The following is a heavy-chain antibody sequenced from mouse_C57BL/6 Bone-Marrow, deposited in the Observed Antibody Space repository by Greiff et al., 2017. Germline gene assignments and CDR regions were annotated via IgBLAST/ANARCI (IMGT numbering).Heavy chain of an antibody. CDR1: GYTFTDYY. D-gene: IGHD3-2*02. J-gene: IGHJ3*01. V-gene: IGHV1-19*01. CDR3: ARMGDSSGYTFAY. CDR2: INPYNGGT. Sequence: EVQLQQSGPVLVKPGASVKMSCKASGYTFTDYYMNWVKQSHGKSLEWIGVINPYNGGTSYNQKFKGKATLTVDKSSSTAYMELNSLTSEDSAVYYCARMGDSSGYTFAYWGQGTLVTVSA.